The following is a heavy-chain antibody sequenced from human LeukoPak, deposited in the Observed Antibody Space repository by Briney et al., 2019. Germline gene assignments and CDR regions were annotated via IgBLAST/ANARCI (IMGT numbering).Heavy chain of an antibody. CDR2: IYYSGST. CDR3: ARHPGYSYAYVDY. D-gene: IGHD5-18*01. CDR1: GFTFSDPY. J-gene: IGHJ4*02. V-gene: IGHV4-38-2*01. Sequence: PGGSLRLSCEASGFTFSDPYMSWIRQPPGKGLEWIGSIYYSGSTYYNPSLKSRVTISVDTSKNQFSLKLSSVTAADTAVYYCARHPGYSYAYVDYWGQGTLVTVSS.